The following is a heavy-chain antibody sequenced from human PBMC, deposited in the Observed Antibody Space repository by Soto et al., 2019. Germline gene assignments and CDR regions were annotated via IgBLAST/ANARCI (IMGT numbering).Heavy chain of an antibody. CDR3: AKGLFSGSYYSIDY. CDR2: ISYDGSNK. V-gene: IGHV3-30*18. Sequence: GGSLRLSCAASGFTFSSYGMHWVRQAPGKGLEWVAVISYDGSNKYYADSVKGRFTISRDNSKNTLYLQMNSLRAEDTAVYYCAKGLFSGSYYSIDYWGQGTLVTVS. D-gene: IGHD1-26*01. CDR1: GFTFSSYG. J-gene: IGHJ4*02.